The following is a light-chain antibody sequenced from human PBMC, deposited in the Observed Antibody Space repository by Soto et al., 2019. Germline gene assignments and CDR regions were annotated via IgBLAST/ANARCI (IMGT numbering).Light chain of an antibody. Sequence: EIVLTQSPGTLSLSPGERATLSCRASQSVSSSYLAWYQQKPGQAPRLLIYGASSRATGIPDRFSGSGSGTVFTLTISRLEAEDLAVHYCHQYGSSPLFTFGPGTKVDIK. CDR1: QSVSSSY. CDR3: HQYGSSPLFT. V-gene: IGKV3-20*01. J-gene: IGKJ3*01. CDR2: GAS.